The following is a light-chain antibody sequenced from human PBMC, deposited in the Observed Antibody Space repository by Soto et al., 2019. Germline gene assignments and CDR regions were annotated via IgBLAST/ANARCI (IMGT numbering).Light chain of an antibody. CDR1: SSNIGAGYD. Sequence: QSVLTQPPSVSGAPGQRVPISCTGSSSNIGAGYDVHWYQQLPGTAPKLLIYGNSNRPSGVPDRFSGFKSGTSASLAITGLQAEYEADYYCQSNERSLSAPYAFGTRTKVPVL. CDR3: QSNERSLSAPYA. J-gene: IGLJ1*01. CDR2: GNS. V-gene: IGLV1-40*01.